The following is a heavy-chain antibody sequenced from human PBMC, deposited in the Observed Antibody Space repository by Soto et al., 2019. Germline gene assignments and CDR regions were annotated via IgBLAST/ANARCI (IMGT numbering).Heavy chain of an antibody. J-gene: IGHJ5*02. CDR3: ARGLGYYYGSGSYYAPWFDP. V-gene: IGHV4-34*01. CDR2: INHSGST. D-gene: IGHD3-10*01. Sequence: SETLSLTCAVYGGSFSGYYWSWIRQPPGKGLEWIGEINHSGSTNYNPSLKSRVTISVDTSKNQFSLKLSSVTAADTAVYYCARGLGYYYGSGSYYAPWFDPWGQGTLVTVSS. CDR1: GGSFSGYY.